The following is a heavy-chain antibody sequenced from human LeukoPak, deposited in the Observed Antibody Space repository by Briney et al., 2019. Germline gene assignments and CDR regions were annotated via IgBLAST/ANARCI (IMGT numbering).Heavy chain of an antibody. J-gene: IGHJ4*02. D-gene: IGHD6-19*01. V-gene: IGHV3-48*01. Sequence: PGGSLRLSCAASGFTFSSYSMNWVRQAPGKGPEWVSYISSSRSTIYYADSVKGRFTISRDNAKNSLYLQMNSLRAEDTAVYYCARNHVAVAGTDFDYWGQGTLVTVSS. CDR3: ARNHVAVAGTDFDY. CDR1: GFTFSSYS. CDR2: ISSSRSTI.